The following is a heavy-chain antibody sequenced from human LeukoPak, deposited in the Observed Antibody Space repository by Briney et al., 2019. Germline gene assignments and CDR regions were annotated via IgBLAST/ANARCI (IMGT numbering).Heavy chain of an antibody. V-gene: IGHV3-7*01. CDR3: TRDRSRAEDD. CDR2: INQGGSDK. D-gene: IGHD1-14*01. Sequence: PGGSLRLSCAASGFTFSGHWMSWFRQAPEKGLEWVANINQGGSDKYYVDSVKGRFTISRDNANNLLYLQMNSLRGEDTAVYYCTRDRSRAEDDWGQGTLVTVSS. CDR1: GFTFSGHW. J-gene: IGHJ4*02.